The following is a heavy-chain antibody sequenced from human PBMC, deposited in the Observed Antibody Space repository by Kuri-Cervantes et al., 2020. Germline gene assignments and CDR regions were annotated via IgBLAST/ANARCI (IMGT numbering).Heavy chain of an antibody. CDR1: GFTFSSYW. V-gene: IGHV3-21*01. CDR3: ARDYYGSETYYTPYYYGMVV. CDR2: ISSSSSYI. D-gene: IGHD3-10*01. J-gene: IGHJ6*02. Sequence: GGSLRLSCAASGFTFSSYWMHWVRQAPGKGLEWVSSISSSSSYIYYADSVKGRFTISRDNAKNSLYLQMNSLRAEDTAVYYCARDYYGSETYYTPYYYGMVVWGQGTTVTVSS.